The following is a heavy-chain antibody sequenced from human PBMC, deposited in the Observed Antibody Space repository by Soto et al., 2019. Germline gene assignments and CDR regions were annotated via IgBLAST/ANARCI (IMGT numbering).Heavy chain of an antibody. J-gene: IGHJ6*02. V-gene: IGHV1-58*01. CDR3: ARDGGVRFGELLVWYYGMDV. Sequence: ASVKVSCKASGFTFTSSAVQWVRQARGQRLEWIGWIVVGSGNTNYAQKFQERVTITRDMSTSTAYMELSSLRSEDTAVYYCARDGGVRFGELLVWYYGMDVWGQGNTVPVSS. CDR2: IVVGSGNT. D-gene: IGHD3-10*01. CDR1: GFTFTSSA.